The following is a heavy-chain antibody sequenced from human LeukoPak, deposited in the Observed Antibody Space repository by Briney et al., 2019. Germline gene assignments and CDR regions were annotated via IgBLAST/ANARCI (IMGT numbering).Heavy chain of an antibody. CDR3: ARDRYSGYDGFGAFDI. CDR1: GGSISSYY. CDR2: IYYRGST. D-gene: IGHD5-12*01. V-gene: IGHV4-59*01. Sequence: SETLSLTCTVSGGSISSYYWTWIRQPPGKGLEWIGFIYYRGSTNYNPSLESRVTISIDTSKNRFSLKLSSVTAADTAVYYCARDRYSGYDGFGAFDIWGQGTMVTVSS. J-gene: IGHJ3*02.